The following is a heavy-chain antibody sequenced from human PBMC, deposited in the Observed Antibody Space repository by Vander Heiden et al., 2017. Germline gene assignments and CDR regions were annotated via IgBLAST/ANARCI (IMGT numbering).Heavy chain of an antibody. J-gene: IGHJ6*02. CDR2: GRDRVNKNTP. V-gene: IGHV3-72*01. CDR1: PFIFSDHY. Sequence: EVQLVHLGCRLFHLRGSLRPSCAASPFIFSDHYVDWVRQDPGRGLEWVGSGRDRVNKNTPEDTTSVKGGFTSSGTVSVNSVYLQITSLMSEDTAVYNGVCQYSCEGSSGAGMDAWGQGTMVTVSS. D-gene: IGHD3-22*01. CDR3: VCQYSCEGSSGAGMDA.